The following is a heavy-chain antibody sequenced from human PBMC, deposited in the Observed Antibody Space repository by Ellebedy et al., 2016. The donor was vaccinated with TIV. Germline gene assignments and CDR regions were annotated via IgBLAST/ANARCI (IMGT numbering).Heavy chain of an antibody. CDR3: ARDGRPHYDFWSAYYPYGMDV. CDR2: ISFDGRDR. Sequence: GESLKISCAASGFTFGSYGFHWVRQAPGKGLEWVAAISFDGRDRTYADSVKGRLTISRDNSKNTLYLQMNSLRVEDTAVYYCARDGRPHYDFWSAYYPYGMDVWGQGTTVTVSS. CDR1: GFTFGSYG. D-gene: IGHD3-3*01. J-gene: IGHJ6*02. V-gene: IGHV3-30*04.